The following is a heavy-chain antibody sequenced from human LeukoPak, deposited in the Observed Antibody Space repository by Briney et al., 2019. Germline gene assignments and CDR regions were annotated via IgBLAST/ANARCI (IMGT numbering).Heavy chain of an antibody. D-gene: IGHD3-10*01. CDR2: INNDGSNT. V-gene: IGHV3-74*01. J-gene: IGHJ6*03. CDR1: GFTFSSYW. CDR3: AGVARGDYYYYYMDV. Sequence: GGSLRLSCGASGFTFSSYWMHWVRQAPGKGLVWVSRINNDGSNTSYADSVQGRFTISRDNAKNTLYLQMNSLRAEDTALYYCAGVARGDYYYYYMDVWGKGTTVTVSS.